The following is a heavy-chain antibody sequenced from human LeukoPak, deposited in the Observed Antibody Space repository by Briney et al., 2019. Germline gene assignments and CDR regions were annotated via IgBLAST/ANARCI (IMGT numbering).Heavy chain of an antibody. CDR1: GFTVSSNY. CDR2: ITGDSAHI. CDR3: ARVRGYSRDF. V-gene: IGHV3-21*01. D-gene: IGHD5-12*01. Sequence: PGGSLRLSCAASGFTVSSNYMSWVRQAPGKGLEWVSSITGDSAHIFYADSVQGRFIISRDDATKSLYLQMSGLTAEDTAVYYCARVRGYSRDFWGQGTLVTVSS. J-gene: IGHJ4*02.